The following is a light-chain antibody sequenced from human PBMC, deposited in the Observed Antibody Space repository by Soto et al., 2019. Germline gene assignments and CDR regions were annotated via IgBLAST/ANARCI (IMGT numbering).Light chain of an antibody. J-gene: IGKJ5*01. CDR2: DAS. V-gene: IGKV3-11*01. CDR3: QQRSNWPPFT. Sequence: EIVLTQSPATLSLSPGERATLSCRASQSVSSYLAWYQQKPGQAPRLLIYDASNRATGIPARFSGSRSGTDFTLTISSLEPEDFAVYYCQQRSNWPPFTFGQGTQLEIK. CDR1: QSVSSY.